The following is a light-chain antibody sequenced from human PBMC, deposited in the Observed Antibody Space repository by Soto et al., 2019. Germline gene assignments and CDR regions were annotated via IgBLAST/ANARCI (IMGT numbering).Light chain of an antibody. J-gene: IGKJ3*01. Sequence: DIQMTQSPSSLSASVGDRVTITCQASQDIRKYLNWYQQKPGRAPKLLIFGASNLETGVPSRFSGSGYGTDFTFTISSLQPEDIATYYCQHYDNLPPFTFGPGTKVAIK. CDR3: QHYDNLPPFT. CDR2: GAS. V-gene: IGKV1-33*01. CDR1: QDIRKY.